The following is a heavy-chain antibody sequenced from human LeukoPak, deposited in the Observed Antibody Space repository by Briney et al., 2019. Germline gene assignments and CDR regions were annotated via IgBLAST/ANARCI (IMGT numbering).Heavy chain of an antibody. V-gene: IGHV1-2*02. Sequence: ASVKVSCKASGGTFSSYAISWVRQAPGQGLEWMGWINPNSGGTNYAQKFQGRVTMTRDTSISTAYMELSRLRSDDTAVYYCARDEGVSDYGGKNFLAQMQNWGQGTLVTVSS. CDR1: GGTFSSYA. D-gene: IGHD4-23*01. CDR3: ARDEGVSDYGGKNFLAQMQN. CDR2: INPNSGGT. J-gene: IGHJ4*02.